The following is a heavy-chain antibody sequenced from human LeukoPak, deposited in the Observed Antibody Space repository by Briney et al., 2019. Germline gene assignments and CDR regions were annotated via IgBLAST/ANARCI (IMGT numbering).Heavy chain of an antibody. D-gene: IGHD3-3*01. J-gene: IGHJ3*02. Sequence: PSETLSLTCAVPGYSISSGYYWGWIRQPPGKGLEWIGSIYHSGSTYYNPSLKSRVTISVDTSKNQFSLKLSSVTAADTAVYYCAREGASYDFWSGYGYAFDIWGQGTMVTVSS. V-gene: IGHV4-38-2*02. CDR1: GYSISSGYY. CDR3: AREGASYDFWSGYGYAFDI. CDR2: IYHSGST.